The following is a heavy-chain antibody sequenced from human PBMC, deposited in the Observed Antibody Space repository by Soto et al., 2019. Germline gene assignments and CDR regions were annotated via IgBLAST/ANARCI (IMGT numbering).Heavy chain of an antibody. Sequence: EVQLVESGGGLVQPGGSLRLSCAVSGFTFSRYWMHWFRQDPGNGLVWVSSINTDGTNTQYADSVRGRFTVSRDNAKNTVYLQMISLRSEDTAVYYCAKDLLWGQIDYWGQGTLVVVSS. J-gene: IGHJ4*02. CDR3: AKDLLWGQIDY. CDR2: INTDGTNT. CDR1: GFTFSRYW. V-gene: IGHV3-74*03. D-gene: IGHD3-16*01.